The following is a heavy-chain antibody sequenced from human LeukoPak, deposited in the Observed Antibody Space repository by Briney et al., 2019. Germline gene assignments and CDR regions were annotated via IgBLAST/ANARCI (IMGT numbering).Heavy chain of an antibody. CDR2: INHSGST. V-gene: IGHV4-34*01. D-gene: IGHD2-2*01. Sequence: SETLSLTCAVYGGSFSGYYWSWIRQPPGKGLEWIGEINHSGSTNYNPSLKSRVTISVDTSKNQFSLKLSSVTAAGTAVYYCARESHAYCSSTGCYRWYNWFDPWGQGTLVTVSS. J-gene: IGHJ5*02. CDR1: GGSFSGYY. CDR3: ARESHAYCSSTGCYRWYNWFDP.